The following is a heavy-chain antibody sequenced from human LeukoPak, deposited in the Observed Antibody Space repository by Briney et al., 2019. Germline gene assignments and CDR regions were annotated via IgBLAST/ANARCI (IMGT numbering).Heavy chain of an antibody. CDR3: ARHQTGYCSSTSCYGSEYFQH. Sequence: SQTLSLTCTVSGGSISSGSYYWSWIRQPAGKGLEWFGRIYTSGSTNYNPSLKSRVTISVDTSKNQFSLKLSSVTAADTAVYYCARHQTGYCSSTSCYGSEYFQHWGQGTLVTVSS. CDR2: IYTSGST. V-gene: IGHV4-61*02. CDR1: GGSISSGSYY. J-gene: IGHJ1*01. D-gene: IGHD2-2*01.